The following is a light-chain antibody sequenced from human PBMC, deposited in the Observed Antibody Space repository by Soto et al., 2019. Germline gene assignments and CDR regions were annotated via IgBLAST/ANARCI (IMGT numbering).Light chain of an antibody. CDR1: SSDVGGYNY. V-gene: IGLV2-14*01. CDR2: GVS. CDR3: SSYTSRSIDYV. J-gene: IGLJ1*01. Sequence: QSALTQPASVSGSPGQSITISCTGTSSDVGGYNYVSWYQQHPGTAPKLMIYGVSNRPSGVSNRFSGSKSGNTASLTISGLQAEDEADYYCSSYTSRSIDYVFGTGTKLTVL.